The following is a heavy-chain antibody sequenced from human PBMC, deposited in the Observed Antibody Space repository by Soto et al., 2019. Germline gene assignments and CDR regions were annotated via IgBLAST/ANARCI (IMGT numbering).Heavy chain of an antibody. D-gene: IGHD2-2*01. V-gene: IGHV3-53*01. J-gene: IGHJ4*02. Sequence: AVGSLSLSCAASGFTVSSNYRSRVVQAPGKGREWVSVVYSGGSTYYADPVKDRFTISRDNSKKTLYLQMNSLRAEDTAVYYCARHIRSCYDFEYWGQGTMVTVSP. CDR1: GFTVSSNY. CDR3: ARHIRSCYDFEY. CDR2: VYSGGST.